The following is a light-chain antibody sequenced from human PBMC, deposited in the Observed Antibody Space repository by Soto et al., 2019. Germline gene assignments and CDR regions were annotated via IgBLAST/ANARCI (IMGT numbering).Light chain of an antibody. CDR1: QSFSSSY. Sequence: EIVLTQSPGTLSLSPGEGATLSCRASQSFSSSYLAWYQQKPGQAPRLLIYGASSRATGIPDRFSGSGSGTAFTLTISRLEPEDFAVYYCQQYGSSSWTFGQGTKVEIK. CDR2: GAS. V-gene: IGKV3-20*01. J-gene: IGKJ1*01. CDR3: QQYGSSSWT.